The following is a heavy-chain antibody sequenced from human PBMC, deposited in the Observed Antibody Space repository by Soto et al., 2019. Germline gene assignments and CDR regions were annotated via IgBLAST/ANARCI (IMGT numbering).Heavy chain of an antibody. CDR1: GGSISSGDYY. D-gene: IGHD5-12*01. CDR2: IYYSGST. J-gene: IGHJ4*02. V-gene: IGHV4-30-4*01. Sequence: PSETLSLTCTVSGGSISSGDYYWSWIRQPPGKGLEWIGYIYYSGSTYYNPSLKSRVTISVDTSKNQFSLKLSSVTAADTAVYYCARGELTWMTIDYWGQGTLVTVS. CDR3: ARGELTWMTIDY.